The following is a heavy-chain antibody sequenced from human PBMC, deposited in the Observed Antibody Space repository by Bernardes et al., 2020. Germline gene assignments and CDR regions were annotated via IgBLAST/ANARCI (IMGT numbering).Heavy chain of an antibody. Sequence: GGSLRLSCAASGITVSSHYMNWVRQAPGKGLEWVSYIGSSGTIYYADSVKGRFTISRDNAKNSLYLQMNSLRAEDTAVYYCARGSPQYYYDTSRRPKRAHYFDYWGQGTLVTVSS. CDR3: ARGSPQYYYDTSRRPKRAHYFDY. CDR1: GITVSSHY. J-gene: IGHJ4*02. D-gene: IGHD3-22*01. CDR2: IGSSGTI. V-gene: IGHV3-48*03.